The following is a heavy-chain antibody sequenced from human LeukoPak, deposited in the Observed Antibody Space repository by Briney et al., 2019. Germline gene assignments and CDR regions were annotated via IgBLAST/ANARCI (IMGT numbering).Heavy chain of an antibody. CDR1: GGSISSGDDY. CDR2: IYNSGIT. Sequence: SETLSLTCNVSGGSISSGDDYWSWIRQPPGKGLEWIGYIYNSGITYYNTSLRSRVTMSVDTSKKQFSLRLTSVTAADTAVYYCARGAEYFQHWGQGTLVTVSS. V-gene: IGHV4-30-4*01. J-gene: IGHJ1*01. CDR3: ARGAEYFQH.